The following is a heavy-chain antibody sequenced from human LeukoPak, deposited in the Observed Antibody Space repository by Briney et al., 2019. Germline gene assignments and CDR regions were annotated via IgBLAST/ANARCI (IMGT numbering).Heavy chain of an antibody. V-gene: IGHV4-59*01. J-gene: IGHJ4*02. CDR2: IYYSGST. CDR1: GGSISSYY. CDR3: ARHRIGTTMVRGVPRGFDY. Sequence: PSETLSLTCTVSGGSISSYYWSWLRQPPGKGLEWIGYIYYSGSTNYNPSLKSRVTISVDTSKNQFSLKLSSVTAADTAVYYCARHRIGTTMVRGVPRGFDYWGQGTLVTVSS. D-gene: IGHD3-10*01.